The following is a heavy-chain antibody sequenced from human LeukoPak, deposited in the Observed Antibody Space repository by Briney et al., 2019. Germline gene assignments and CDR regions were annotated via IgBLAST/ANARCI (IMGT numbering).Heavy chain of an antibody. J-gene: IGHJ4*02. CDR1: GGSISSSPHY. CDR3: ARQFWGSASYRFDY. CDR2: IYYSGSS. V-gene: IGHV4-39*01. Sequence: SETLSLTCTVSGGSISSSPHYWGWIRQPPGKGLEWIGSIYYSGSSYYIPSLKSRVIVSVDTSKNQFSLRLSSLTVADTAVYYCARQFWGSASYRFDYWGQGALVTVSS. D-gene: IGHD3-16*01.